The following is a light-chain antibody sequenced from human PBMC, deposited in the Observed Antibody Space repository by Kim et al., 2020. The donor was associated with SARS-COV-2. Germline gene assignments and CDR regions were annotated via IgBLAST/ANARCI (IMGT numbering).Light chain of an antibody. CDR3: QQRSKWPPT. J-gene: IGKJ1*01. CDR1: QSVSRS. Sequence: LSPGERATLSCGASQSVSRSLAWYQQRPGQAPRLLIYDASHRATGIPARFSGSGSGTDFTLTISSLEPEDFAVYYCQQRSKWPPTFGQGTKVDIK. CDR2: DAS. V-gene: IGKV3-11*01.